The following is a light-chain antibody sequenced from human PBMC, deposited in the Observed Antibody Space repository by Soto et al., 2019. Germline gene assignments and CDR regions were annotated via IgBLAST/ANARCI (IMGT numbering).Light chain of an antibody. J-gene: IGLJ1*01. Sequence: QAVVTQPPSASGTPGQRVTISCSGSSSNVGGNPVNWYQHVPTTAPKLLIYTNTQRPSGVPDRFSGSKSGTSASLAISGLQSEDEADNYCASWDDSLNGPVFGTGTKLTVL. CDR1: SSNVGGNP. CDR2: TNT. CDR3: ASWDDSLNGPV. V-gene: IGLV1-44*01.